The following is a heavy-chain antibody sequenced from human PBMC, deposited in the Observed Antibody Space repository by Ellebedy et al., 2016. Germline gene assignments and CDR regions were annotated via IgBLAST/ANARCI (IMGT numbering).Heavy chain of an antibody. V-gene: IGHV3-66*01. CDR3: ASRYGDPTSVDY. CDR2: IYSGGST. CDR1: GFTVSSNY. J-gene: IGHJ4*02. D-gene: IGHD4-17*01. Sequence: GESLKISCAASGFTVSSNYMSWVRQAPGKGLEWVSVIYSGGSTYYADSVKGRFTISRDNSKNTLYLQMNSLRAEDTAVYYCASRYGDPTSVDYWGQGTLVTVSS.